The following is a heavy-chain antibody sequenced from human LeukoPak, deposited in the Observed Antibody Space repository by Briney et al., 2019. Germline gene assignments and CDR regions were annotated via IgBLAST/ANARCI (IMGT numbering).Heavy chain of an antibody. V-gene: IGHV3-15*01. CDR2: IKRKTDGGTI. CDR1: GFTFNNAW. D-gene: IGHD2-2*02. J-gene: IGHJ3*02. CDR3: TTGGRVVPAAISGNSAFDI. Sequence: PGGSLRLSCATSGFTFNNAWMSWVRQAPGKGLEWVGRIKRKTDGGTIDYAAPVKGRFSISRDDSKNTLYLQMNSLQIEDTAVYYCTTGGRVVPAAISGNSAFDIWGQGTMVTVSS.